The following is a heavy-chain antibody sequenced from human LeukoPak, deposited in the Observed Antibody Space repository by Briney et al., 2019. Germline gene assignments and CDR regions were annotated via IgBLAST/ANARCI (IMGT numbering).Heavy chain of an antibody. CDR3: ARGLGLVRGVIITSFDY. D-gene: IGHD3-10*01. Sequence: ASVKVSCKASGYTFTSYDINWVRQATGQGLEWMGWMNPNSGNTGYAQKFQGRVTMTRNTSISTAYMELSSLRSEDTPVYYCARGLGLVRGVIITSFDYWGQGTLVTVSS. CDR1: GYTFTSYD. J-gene: IGHJ4*02. CDR2: MNPNSGNT. V-gene: IGHV1-8*01.